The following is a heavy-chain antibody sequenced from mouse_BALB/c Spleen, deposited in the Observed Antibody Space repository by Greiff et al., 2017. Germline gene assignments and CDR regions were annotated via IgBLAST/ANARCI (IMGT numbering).Heavy chain of an antibody. J-gene: IGHJ3*01. CDR1: GFTFCSYA. CDR2: ISSGGSN. Sequence: EVLGVESGGGLVKPGGSLKLSCAASGFTFCSYAMFWVRQPPAKKLLWVASISSGGSNYYPDSVKGRFTISRDNARNILYLQMSSLRSADTALYYCASYNYDEGTWFAYWGQGTLVTVSA. D-gene: IGHD2-12*01. V-gene: IGHV5-6-5*01. CDR3: ASYNYDEGTWFAY.